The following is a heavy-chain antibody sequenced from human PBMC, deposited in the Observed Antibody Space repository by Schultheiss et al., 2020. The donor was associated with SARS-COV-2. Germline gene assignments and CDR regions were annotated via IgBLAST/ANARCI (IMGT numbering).Heavy chain of an antibody. CDR1: GFTFSGSA. D-gene: IGHD6-13*01. CDR2: IGTAGDT. Sequence: GGSLRLSCAASGFTFSGSAMHWVRQASGKGLEWVSAIGTAGDTYYPGSVKGRFTISRDNAKNSLYLQMNSLRAEDTAVYYCARDPRGIAAAGSPNDYWGQGTLVTVSS. CDR3: ARDPRGIAAAGSPNDY. V-gene: IGHV3-13*01. J-gene: IGHJ4*02.